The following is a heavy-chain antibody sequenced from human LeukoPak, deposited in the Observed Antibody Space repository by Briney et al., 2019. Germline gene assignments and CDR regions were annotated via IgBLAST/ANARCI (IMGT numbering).Heavy chain of an antibody. J-gene: IGHJ4*02. CDR3: ARKLGYCSGGSCYLCDY. V-gene: IGHV1-18*01. D-gene: IGHD2-15*01. Sequence: ASVKVSCKASGYTFTSYGISWVRQAPGQGLEWMGWTSAYNGNTNYAQKLQGRVTMTTDTSTSTAYMKLRSLRSDDTAVYYCARKLGYCSGGSCYLCDYWGQGTPVTVSS. CDR1: GYTFTSYG. CDR2: TSAYNGNT.